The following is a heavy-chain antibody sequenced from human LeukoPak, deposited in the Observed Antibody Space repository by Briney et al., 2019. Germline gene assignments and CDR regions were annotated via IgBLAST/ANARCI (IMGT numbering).Heavy chain of an antibody. CDR1: GGSINSNNW. CDR2: IYHSGST. Sequence: SETLSLTCAVSGGSINSNNWWSWVRQPPGKGLEWIGEIYHSGSTNYNPSLKSRVTISVDKSKKQFSLKLSSVTAADTAVYYCARERTMVRGMSWFDPWGQGTLVTVSS. V-gene: IGHV4-4*02. CDR3: ARERTMVRGMSWFDP. J-gene: IGHJ5*02. D-gene: IGHD3-10*01.